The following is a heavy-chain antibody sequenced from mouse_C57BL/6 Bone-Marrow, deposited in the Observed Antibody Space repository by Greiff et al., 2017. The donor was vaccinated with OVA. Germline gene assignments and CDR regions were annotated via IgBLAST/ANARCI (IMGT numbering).Heavy chain of an antibody. V-gene: IGHV5-16*01. J-gene: IGHJ3*01. D-gene: IGHD2-2*01. CDR3: ARDGYGYWGFAY. Sequence: EVMLVESEGGLVQPGSSMKLSCTASGFTFSDYYMAWVRQVPEKGLEWVANINYDGSSTYYLDSLKSRFIISRDNATNILYLQMSSLKSEDTATYYFARDGYGYWGFAYWGQGTLVTVSA. CDR1: GFTFSDYY. CDR2: INYDGSST.